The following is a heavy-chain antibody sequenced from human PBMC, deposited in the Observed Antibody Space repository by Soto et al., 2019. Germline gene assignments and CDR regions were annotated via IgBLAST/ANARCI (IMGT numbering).Heavy chain of an antibody. D-gene: IGHD3-9*01. Sequence: SETLSLTCTVSGGSLSSYYLSWIRQPPGKGLEWIGYIYYGGSTNYNPSLKSRVTISVDTSKNQFSLKLSSVTAADTAVYYCARVSHYDILTGYPLYYFDYWGQGTLVTVSS. CDR1: GGSLSSYY. CDR3: ARVSHYDILTGYPLYYFDY. CDR2: IYYGGST. J-gene: IGHJ4*02. V-gene: IGHV4-59*01.